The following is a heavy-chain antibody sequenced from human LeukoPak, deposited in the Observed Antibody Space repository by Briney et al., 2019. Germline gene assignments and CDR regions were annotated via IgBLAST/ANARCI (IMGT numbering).Heavy chain of an antibody. CDR2: ISYDGSNK. CDR3: AKAKVVAAPLTPFDY. V-gene: IGHV3-30*04. CDR1: GFTFSSYA. Sequence: GGSLRLSCAASGFTFSSYAMHWVRQAPGKGLEWVAVISYDGSNKYYADSVKGRFTISRDNSKNTLYLQMNSLRAEDTAVYYCAKAKVVAAPLTPFDYWGQGTLVTVSS. J-gene: IGHJ4*02. D-gene: IGHD2-15*01.